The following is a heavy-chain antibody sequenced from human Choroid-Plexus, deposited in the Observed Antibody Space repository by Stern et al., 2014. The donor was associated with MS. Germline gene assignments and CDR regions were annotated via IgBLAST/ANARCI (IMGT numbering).Heavy chain of an antibody. D-gene: IGHD2-8*01. J-gene: IGHJ5*02. V-gene: IGHV3-30*18. CDR1: GFTFGSCA. Sequence: VQLVESGGGVVQPGRPLGLSCAASGFTFGSCAMHWVRQAPGKGLEWVAGVSYDGSNKYYADSVKGRFTVSRDNSQNTLYMQMSSLRAEDTAVYYCAKDRQYLTYFFDHWGQGSLVTVSS. CDR2: VSYDGSNK. CDR3: AKDRQYLTYFFDH.